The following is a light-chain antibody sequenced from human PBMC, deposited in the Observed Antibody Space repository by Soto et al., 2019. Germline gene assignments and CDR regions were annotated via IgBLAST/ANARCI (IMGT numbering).Light chain of an antibody. CDR1: SSNIGAGYE. CDR2: ANN. J-gene: IGLJ1*01. CDR3: QSYDSSLSGYV. V-gene: IGLV1-40*01. Sequence: QSVLTQPPSVSESPGQRVTISCTGSSSNIGAGYEAHWYQQVPGRAPKLLIYANNNRPSGVPDRFSGSKSGTSASLAITGLQAEDEAEYYCQSYDSSLSGYVFGTGTKVTVL.